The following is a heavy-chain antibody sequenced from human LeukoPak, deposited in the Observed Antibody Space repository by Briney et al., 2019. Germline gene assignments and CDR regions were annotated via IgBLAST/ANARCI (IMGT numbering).Heavy chain of an antibody. CDR2: ISSSGGST. CDR1: GFSFSNYG. Sequence: GESLRLSCAASGFSFSNYGMSWVRQAPGKGLEWISSISSSGGSTYYADSVKGRFTVSRDNSKNTLYVQMNSLRAEDTAVYYCAKRGLGSTSGAYFFDYWGQGTLVTVSS. J-gene: IGHJ4*02. D-gene: IGHD2-2*01. V-gene: IGHV3-23*01. CDR3: AKRGLGSTSGAYFFDY.